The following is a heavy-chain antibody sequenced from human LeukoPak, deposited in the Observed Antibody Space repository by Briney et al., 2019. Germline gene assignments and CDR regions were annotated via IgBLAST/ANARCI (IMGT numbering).Heavy chain of an antibody. Sequence: PGGSLRLSCAASGFTFSDYYMSWIRQPPGKRLEWVSYISSSGSTIYYADSVKGRFTISRDNAKNSLYLQMNSLRAEDTAVYYCARDSRQQLVLGSRRFDPWGQGTLVTVSS. CDR2: ISSSGSTI. J-gene: IGHJ5*02. CDR1: GFTFSDYY. CDR3: ARDSRQQLVLGSRRFDP. D-gene: IGHD6-13*01. V-gene: IGHV3-11*01.